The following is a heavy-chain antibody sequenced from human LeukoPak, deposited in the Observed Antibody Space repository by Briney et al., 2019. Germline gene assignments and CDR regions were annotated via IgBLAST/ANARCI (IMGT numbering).Heavy chain of an antibody. CDR1: GGSISSYY. CDR3: ARDLDGYSPYYFDY. Sequence: SETLSLTCTVSGGSISSYYWSWIRQPPGKGLEWIGYIYYSGSTNYNPSPKSRVTISVDTSKNQFSLKLSSVTAADTAVYYCARDLDGYSPYYFDYWGQGTLVTVSS. D-gene: IGHD3-22*01. J-gene: IGHJ4*02. V-gene: IGHV4-59*01. CDR2: IYYSGST.